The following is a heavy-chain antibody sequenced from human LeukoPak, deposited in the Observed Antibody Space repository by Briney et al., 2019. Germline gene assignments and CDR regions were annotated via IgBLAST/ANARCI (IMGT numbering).Heavy chain of an antibody. CDR3: ARDSRLILWIEYGMDV. J-gene: IGHJ6*02. Sequence: ASVKVSCKASGYTFTSYYMHWVRQAPGQGLEWMGIINPSGGSTSYAQKFQGRVTMTRDTSTSTVYMELSSLRSEDTAVYYCARDSRLILWIEYGMDVWGQGTTVTVSS. CDR2: INPSGGST. CDR1: GYTFTSYY. V-gene: IGHV1-46*01. D-gene: IGHD3-3*01.